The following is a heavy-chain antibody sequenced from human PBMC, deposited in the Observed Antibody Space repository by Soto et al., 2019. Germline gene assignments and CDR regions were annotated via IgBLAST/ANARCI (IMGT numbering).Heavy chain of an antibody. CDR3: VKEGGGGIRGPFDY. J-gene: IGHJ4*02. CDR1: GFTFSSYG. Sequence: GGSLRLSCAASGFTFSSYGMHWVRQAPGKGLEWVAVISYDGSNKYYADSVKGRFTISRDNSKNTLYLQMSSLRAEVTAVYYCVKEGGGGIRGPFDYWGQGTLVTVSS. CDR2: ISYDGSNK. V-gene: IGHV3-30*18. D-gene: IGHD2-21*01.